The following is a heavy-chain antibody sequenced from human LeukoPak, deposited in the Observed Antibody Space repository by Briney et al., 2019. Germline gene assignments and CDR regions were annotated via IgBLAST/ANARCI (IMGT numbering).Heavy chain of an antibody. CDR2: IYASGNT. V-gene: IGHV4-4*07. Sequence: SETLSLTCTVSGGSISSYYWSWVRQPAGKGLEWIGRIYASGNTNYNPSLKGRVTMTVDTSKNQFSLNLSSVTAADTAVYYCARGRGSSWYYFNSWGQGTLVTVSS. J-gene: IGHJ4*02. CDR3: ARGRGSSWYYFNS. CDR1: GGSISSYY. D-gene: IGHD6-13*01.